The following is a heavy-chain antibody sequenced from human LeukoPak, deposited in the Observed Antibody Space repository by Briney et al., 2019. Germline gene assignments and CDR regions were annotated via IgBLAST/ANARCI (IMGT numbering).Heavy chain of an antibody. J-gene: IGHJ4*02. Sequence: SGPTLVIPTQTLTLTCTFSGFSLSTNAVGVGWIRQPPGKALEWLALIYWNGDQRYSPSLQSRLSITKDTSKNQVVLTMTNMDPVDTATYCCAHKRNWVFVYWGQGTLVTVSS. V-gene: IGHV2-5*01. CDR2: IYWNGDQ. CDR1: GFSLSTNAVG. D-gene: IGHD7-27*01. CDR3: AHKRNWVFVY.